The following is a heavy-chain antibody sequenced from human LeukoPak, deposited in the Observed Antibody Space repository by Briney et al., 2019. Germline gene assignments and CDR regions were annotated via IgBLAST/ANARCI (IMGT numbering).Heavy chain of an antibody. V-gene: IGHV3-30*18. CDR2: ISYDESNK. D-gene: IGHD3-10*01. CDR1: GFTFINYG. Sequence: GGSLRLSCAASGFTFINYGMHWVRQAPGKGLEWVALISYDESNKFYVDSVKGRFTISRDNSKNTLYLQMNSLRTEDTAIYYCAKDMGYGSGSLPDYWGQGTLVTVSS. CDR3: AKDMGYGSGSLPDY. J-gene: IGHJ4*02.